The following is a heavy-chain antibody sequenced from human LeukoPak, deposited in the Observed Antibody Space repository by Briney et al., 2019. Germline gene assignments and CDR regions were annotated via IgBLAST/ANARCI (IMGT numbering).Heavy chain of an antibody. CDR3: ARDMDYSFDY. D-gene: IGHD4-11*01. CDR2: ISSSGSTI. V-gene: IGHV3-48*03. J-gene: IGHJ4*02. Sequence: GGSLRLSCAASGFTFSSYEMNWVHQAPGKGLEWVSYISSSGSTIYYADSVKGRFTISRDNAKNSLYLQMNSLRAEDTAVYYCARDMDYSFDYWGQGTLATVSS. CDR1: GFTFSSYE.